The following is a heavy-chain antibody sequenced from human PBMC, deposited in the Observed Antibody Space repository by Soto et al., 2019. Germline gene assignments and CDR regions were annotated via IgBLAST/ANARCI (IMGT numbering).Heavy chain of an antibody. Sequence: LSLTCTVSGGSISSYYWSWIRQPPGKGLEWIGYIYYSGSTNYNPSLKSRVTISVDTSKNQFSLKLSSVTAADTAVYYCARAAYYDILTEFYYYGMDVWGQGTTVTVSS. V-gene: IGHV4-59*01. CDR3: ARAAYYDILTEFYYYGMDV. J-gene: IGHJ6*02. CDR1: GGSISSYY. D-gene: IGHD3-9*01. CDR2: IYYSGST.